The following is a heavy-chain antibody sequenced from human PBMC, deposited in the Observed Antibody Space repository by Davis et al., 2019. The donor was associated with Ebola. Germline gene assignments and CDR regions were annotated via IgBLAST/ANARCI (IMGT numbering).Heavy chain of an antibody. CDR3: ARWSSGDLFDP. Sequence: PSETLSLTCAVYGGSFSGYYWSWIRQPPGKGLEWIGEINHSGSTNYNPSLKSRVTISVDTSKNQFSLKLSSVTAADTAVYYCARWSSGDLFDPWGQGTLVTVSS. CDR1: GGSFSGYY. CDR2: INHSGST. V-gene: IGHV4-34*01. J-gene: IGHJ5*02. D-gene: IGHD3-22*01.